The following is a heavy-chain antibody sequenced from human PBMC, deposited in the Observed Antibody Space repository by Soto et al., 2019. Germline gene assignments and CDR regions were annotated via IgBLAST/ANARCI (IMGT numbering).Heavy chain of an antibody. CDR1: GGTFSSCA. CDR3: ASSSSGXSSGPGGIFFYYYGMDV. J-gene: IGHJ6*02. D-gene: IGHD6-19*01. CDR2: IIPIFGTA. Sequence: SVKVSCKASGGTFSSCAISWVRQAPGQGLEWMGGIIPIFGTANYAQRFQGRVTITADESTSTAYMELSSLRSEDTAVYYCASSSSGXSSGPGGIFFYYYGMDVWGQGTTVTVSS. V-gene: IGHV1-69*13.